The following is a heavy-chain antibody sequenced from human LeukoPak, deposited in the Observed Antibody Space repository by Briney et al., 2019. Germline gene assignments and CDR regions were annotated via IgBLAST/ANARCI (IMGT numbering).Heavy chain of an antibody. CDR3: ARARLSGWAFDY. CDR2: INHSGST. CDR1: GGSFSGYY. V-gene: IGHV4-34*01. Sequence: SETLSLTCAVYGGSFSGYYWSWIRQPPGKGLEWIGEINHSGSTNYNPSLKSRVTISVDRSKNQFSLKLSSVTAADTAVYYCARARLSGWAFDYWGQGTLVTVSS. J-gene: IGHJ4*02. D-gene: IGHD6-19*01.